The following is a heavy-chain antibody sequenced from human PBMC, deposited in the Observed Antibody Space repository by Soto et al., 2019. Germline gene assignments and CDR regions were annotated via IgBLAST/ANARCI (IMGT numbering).Heavy chain of an antibody. Sequence: SVKVSCKASGGTFSSYAISWVRQAPGQGLEWMGGIIPIFGTANYAQKFQGRATITADESTSTAYMELSSLRSEDTAVYYCARGEYDFWSGYYTRSFDPLGQVTLVTVSS. CDR2: IIPIFGTA. V-gene: IGHV1-69*13. D-gene: IGHD3-3*01. J-gene: IGHJ5*02. CDR3: ARGEYDFWSGYYTRSFDP. CDR1: GGTFSSYA.